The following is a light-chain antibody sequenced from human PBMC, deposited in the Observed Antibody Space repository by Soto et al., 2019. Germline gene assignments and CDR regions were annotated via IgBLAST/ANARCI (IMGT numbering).Light chain of an antibody. V-gene: IGKV1-39*01. CDR1: QSIGTY. J-gene: IGKJ2*01. CDR2: AAS. CDR3: QQSYSTPYT. Sequence: DIQMTQSPSSLSASVGDRVTITCRASQSIGTYLSWYQQKPGKAPKLLIYAASSLQSGVPSSFGGSGSGTDFTLTISSLQPEDSATYCCQQSYSTPYTFGQGTTLEIK.